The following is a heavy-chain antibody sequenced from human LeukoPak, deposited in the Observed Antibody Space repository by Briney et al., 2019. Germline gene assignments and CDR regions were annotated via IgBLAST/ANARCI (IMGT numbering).Heavy chain of an antibody. CDR3: AGYYYGTENYHNHPNFDY. D-gene: IGHD3-10*01. Sequence: SETLSLTCAVYGGSFSTCYWSWIRQPPGKGLEWIGEINHSGSTTYNPSLESRVTISIDTSKNQFSLKLSSATAADTAVYYCAGYYYGTENYHNHPNFDYWGQGTLVTVSS. CDR1: GGSFSTCY. V-gene: IGHV4-34*01. J-gene: IGHJ4*02. CDR2: INHSGST.